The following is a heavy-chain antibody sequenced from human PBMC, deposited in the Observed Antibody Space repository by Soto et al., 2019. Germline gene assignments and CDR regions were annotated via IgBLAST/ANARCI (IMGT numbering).Heavy chain of an antibody. J-gene: IGHJ4*02. CDR2: IKSKTDGGTT. Sequence: EVQLVESGGGLVKPGGSLRLSCAASGFPFSNAWMSWVRQAPGKGLEWVGRIKSKTDGGTTDYAAPVKGRFTISRDDSKNTLYLQMNRMKTEDTVVYYCTTDSDGYSSSWYSYLDYWGQGTLVTVSS. CDR1: GFPFSNAW. V-gene: IGHV3-15*01. D-gene: IGHD6-13*01. CDR3: TTDSDGYSSSWYSYLDY.